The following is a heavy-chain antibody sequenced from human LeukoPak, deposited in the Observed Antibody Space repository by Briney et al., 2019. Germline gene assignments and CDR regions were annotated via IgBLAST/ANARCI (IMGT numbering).Heavy chain of an antibody. CDR3: TRDAS. V-gene: IGHV3-7*01. J-gene: IGHJ5*02. CDR2: IKPDGSET. CDR1: GFTFSSYW. Sequence: GGSLRLSCAGSGFTFSSYWMGWVRQAPGKGLEWVASIKPDGSETSYVDSVRGRFTISRDNPKSSLYLQMDSLTAEDTAVYHCTRDASWGQGTLVTVSS.